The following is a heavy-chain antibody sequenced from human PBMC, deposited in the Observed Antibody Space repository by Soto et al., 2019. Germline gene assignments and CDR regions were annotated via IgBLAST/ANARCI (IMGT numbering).Heavy chain of an antibody. CDR1: GFIVSSNY. CDR3: AKVNSGSYFGAFDI. D-gene: IGHD1-26*01. Sequence: EVQVVESGGGLIQPGGSLRLSCAASGFIVSSNYMSWVRQAPGKGLEWVSVISGSGGSTYYADSVKGRFTISRDNSKNTLYLQMNSLRAEDTAVYYCAKVNSGSYFGAFDIWGQGTMVTVSS. J-gene: IGHJ3*02. V-gene: IGHV3-23*04. CDR2: ISGSGGST.